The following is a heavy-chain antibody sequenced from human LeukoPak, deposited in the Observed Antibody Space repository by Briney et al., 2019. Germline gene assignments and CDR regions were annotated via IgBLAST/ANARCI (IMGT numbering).Heavy chain of an antibody. J-gene: IGHJ4*02. Sequence: GGSLRLSCAASRFTFSSYGMHWVRQAPGKGLEWVSAISGSGGSTYYADSVKGRFTISRDNSKNTLYLQMNSLRAEDTAVYYCAKDQSIQTLLLWFGELNSWGQGTLVTVSS. V-gene: IGHV3-23*01. D-gene: IGHD3-10*01. CDR3: AKDQSIQTLLLWFGELNS. CDR1: RFTFSSYG. CDR2: ISGSGGST.